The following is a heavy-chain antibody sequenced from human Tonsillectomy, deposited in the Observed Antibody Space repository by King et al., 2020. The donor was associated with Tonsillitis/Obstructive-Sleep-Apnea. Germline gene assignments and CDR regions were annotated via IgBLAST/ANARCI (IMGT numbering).Heavy chain of an antibody. CDR1: GFTFNNYG. D-gene: IGHD2-15*01. Sequence: VQLVESGGGVVQPGRSLRLSCAASGFTFNNYGMHWVRQAPGKGLEWVAVIWYDGLNKYYADSVKGRFTISRDNSKNTLFLQINTLRAEDTAVYYCARCSLEVVAAEMYFFDYWGQGTLVTVSS. J-gene: IGHJ4*02. CDR2: IWYDGLNK. CDR3: ARCSLEVVAAEMYFFDY. V-gene: IGHV3-33*01.